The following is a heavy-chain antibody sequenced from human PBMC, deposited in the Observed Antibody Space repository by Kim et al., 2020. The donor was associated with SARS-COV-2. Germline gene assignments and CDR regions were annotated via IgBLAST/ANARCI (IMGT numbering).Heavy chain of an antibody. Sequence: KFQGRVTITADKSTSTAYMELSSLRSEDTAVYYCARRVAAAAGYYYGMDVWGQGTTVTVSS. D-gene: IGHD6-13*01. CDR3: ARRVAAAAGYYYGMDV. J-gene: IGHJ6*02. V-gene: IGHV1-69*02.